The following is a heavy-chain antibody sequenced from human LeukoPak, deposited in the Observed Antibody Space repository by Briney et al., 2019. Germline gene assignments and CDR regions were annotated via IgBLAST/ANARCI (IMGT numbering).Heavy chain of an antibody. V-gene: IGHV4-59*01. CDR2: IYYSGST. CDR3: ARETSQKGAHYMDV. CDR1: GGPISSYY. J-gene: IGHJ6*03. Sequence: SETLSLTCTVSGGPISSYYWSWIRQPPGKGLEWIGYIYYSGSTNYNPSLKSRVTISVDTSKNQFSLKLSSVTAADTAVYYCARETSQKGAHYMDVWGKGTTVTISS. D-gene: IGHD3-16*01.